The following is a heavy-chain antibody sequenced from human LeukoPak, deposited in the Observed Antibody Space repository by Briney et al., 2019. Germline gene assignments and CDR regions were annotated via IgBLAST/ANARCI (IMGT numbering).Heavy chain of an antibody. CDR1: GGSITISSYY. D-gene: IGHD3-22*01. CDR3: ARGDYYDSFNWFDP. CDR2: IYYSGST. Sequence: SETLSLTCTVSGGSITISSYYWGWIRQPPGKGLEWIGYIYYSGSTDYNPSLKSRVTISVDTSKNQFSLKLSSVTAADTAVYYCARGDYYDSFNWFDPWGQGTLVTVSS. V-gene: IGHV4-61*05. J-gene: IGHJ5*02.